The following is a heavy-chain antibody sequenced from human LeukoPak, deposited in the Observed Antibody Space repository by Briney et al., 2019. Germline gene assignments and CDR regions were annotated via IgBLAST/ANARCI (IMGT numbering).Heavy chain of an antibody. V-gene: IGHV4-59*11. Sequence: SETLSLTCTVSGGSFSSHYWSWIRQPPGKGLEWIGYISYIGSTNYNPSLKSRVTISVDTSKNQFSLKLSSVTAADTAVYYCARDPATVTKGLDIWGQGTMVTVSS. CDR3: ARDPATVTKGLDI. CDR1: GGSFSSHY. J-gene: IGHJ3*02. CDR2: ISYIGST. D-gene: IGHD4-17*01.